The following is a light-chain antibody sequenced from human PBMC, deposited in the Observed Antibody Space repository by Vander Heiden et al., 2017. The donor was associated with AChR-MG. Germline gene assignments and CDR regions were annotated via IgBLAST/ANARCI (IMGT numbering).Light chain of an antibody. CDR2: DNS. CDR3: AAWDDSLNGPL. CDR1: SSNIGSNT. Sequence: HSLLTQPPSASGTPGQRVTISCSGSSSNIGSNTVNWYQQLPGTAPKLLIYDNSRRPSGVPDRFSGSRSGTSASLAISGLQSEDEADYYCAAWDDSLNGPLFGGGTKLTVL. J-gene: IGLJ2*01. V-gene: IGLV1-44*01.